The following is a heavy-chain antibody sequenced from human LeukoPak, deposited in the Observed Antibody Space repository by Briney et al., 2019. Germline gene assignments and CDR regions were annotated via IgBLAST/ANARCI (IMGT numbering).Heavy chain of an antibody. CDR3: ARESQLRVGAQLLPPAGY. CDR1: GFTFSSYA. V-gene: IGHV3-30-3*01. J-gene: IGHJ4*02. CDR2: ISYDGSNK. D-gene: IGHD3-22*01. Sequence: PGGSLRLSCAASGFTFSSYAMHWVRQAPGKGLEWVAVISYDGSNKYYADSVKGRFTISRDNSKNTLYLQMNSLRPEDTAVYYCARESQLRVGAQLLPPAGYWGQGTLVTVSS.